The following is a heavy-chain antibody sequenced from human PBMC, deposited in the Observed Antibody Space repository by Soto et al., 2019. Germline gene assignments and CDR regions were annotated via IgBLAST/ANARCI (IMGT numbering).Heavy chain of an antibody. CDR2: ISAYNGKT. Sequence: ASVKVSCKASGYTFTSYGSSWVRQAPGQGLEWMGWISAYNGKTNYAQKLQGRVTMTTDTSTSTAYMELRSLRSDDTDVYYCARETHIVPGYASFDPCGQRTLLAFSS. CDR3: ARETHIVPGYASFDP. J-gene: IGHJ5*02. D-gene: IGHD2-21*01. V-gene: IGHV1-18*04. CDR1: GYTFTSYG.